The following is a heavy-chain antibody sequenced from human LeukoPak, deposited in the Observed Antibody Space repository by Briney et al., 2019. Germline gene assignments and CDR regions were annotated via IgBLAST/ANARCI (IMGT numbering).Heavy chain of an antibody. D-gene: IGHD3-3*01. Sequence: SVKVSCKASGGTFSSYAISWVRQAPGQGLEWMGGIIPIFGTANYAQKFQGRVTITADESTSTAYMELSSLRSEDTAVYYCATGRVDTIFGVVIDWFDPWGQGTLVTVSS. V-gene: IGHV1-69*13. J-gene: IGHJ5*02. CDR1: GGTFSSYA. CDR3: ATGRVDTIFGVVIDWFDP. CDR2: IIPIFGTA.